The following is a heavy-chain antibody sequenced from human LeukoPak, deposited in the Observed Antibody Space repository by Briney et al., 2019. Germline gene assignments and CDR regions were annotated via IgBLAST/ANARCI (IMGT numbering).Heavy chain of an antibody. Sequence: ASVKVSCNASGYTFTSYAIQWVRQAPGQRLEWMGWINAGNGDTKYSQRFQGRVTITRDTSASTAYMELSSLRSEDTAVYYCARDPRSGYHDYWGQGTLVTVSS. D-gene: IGHD3-22*01. CDR1: GYTFTSYA. CDR3: ARDPRSGYHDY. V-gene: IGHV1-3*01. J-gene: IGHJ4*02. CDR2: INAGNGDT.